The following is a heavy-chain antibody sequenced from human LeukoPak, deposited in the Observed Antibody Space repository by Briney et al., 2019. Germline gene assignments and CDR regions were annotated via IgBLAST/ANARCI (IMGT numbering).Heavy chain of an antibody. D-gene: IGHD6-13*01. V-gene: IGHV3-30*02. Sequence: SGGSLRLSCAASGFTFSTYGMHWVRQAPGKGLEWVAFIRYDGSNKYYADSVKGRFTISRDNSKNTLYLQMNSLRPEDTAVYYCAKDSGLGYSSSWLLYWGQGTLVTVSS. CDR3: AKDSGLGYSSSWLLY. CDR2: IRYDGSNK. CDR1: GFTFSTYG. J-gene: IGHJ4*02.